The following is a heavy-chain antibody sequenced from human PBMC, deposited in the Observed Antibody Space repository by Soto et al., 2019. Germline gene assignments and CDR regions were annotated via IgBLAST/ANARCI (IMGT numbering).Heavy chain of an antibody. CDR2: ISAYNGNT. V-gene: IGHV1-18*01. J-gene: IGHJ4*02. D-gene: IGHD1-26*01. Sequence: GASVKVSCKASGYSFTRYYINWVRQAPGQGLEWMGWISAYNGNTHYEEKLQGRVTLTTDTSTSTAYMELRSLRSDDTAVYYCARDDSGFSGSHYIDYFNYWGQGALVTVSS. CDR1: GYSFTRYY. CDR3: ARDDSGFSGSHYIDYFNY.